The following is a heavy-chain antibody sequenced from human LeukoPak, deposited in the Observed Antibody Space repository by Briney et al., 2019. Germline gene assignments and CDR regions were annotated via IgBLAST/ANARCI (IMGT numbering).Heavy chain of an antibody. CDR1: GGPMSSYY. CDR2: ISYSGSI. Sequence: SETLSLTCTVSGGPMSSYYWSWIRQPPGKGLEWIGFISYSGSINYNPSLNSRVTISLDTSTHQFSLKLSSVTAADTAIYYCARESTDRDSSGYVWGQGALVTVSS. V-gene: IGHV4-59*01. D-gene: IGHD3-22*01. CDR3: ARESTDRDSSGYV. J-gene: IGHJ4*02.